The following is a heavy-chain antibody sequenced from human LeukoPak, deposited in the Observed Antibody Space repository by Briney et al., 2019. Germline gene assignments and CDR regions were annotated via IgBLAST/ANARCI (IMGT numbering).Heavy chain of an antibody. Sequence: GASVKVSCKVSGYTLTDYYLHWVRQAPGQGLEWMGWINPKSGSTHYAQKFQGRVIMTRDTSLNTAYLELTSLRSDDTAIYFCGGRVSRGWTDYWGQGTLVTASS. CDR1: GYTLTDYY. D-gene: IGHD1-14*01. CDR2: INPKSGST. V-gene: IGHV1-2*02. J-gene: IGHJ4*02. CDR3: GGRVSRGWTDY.